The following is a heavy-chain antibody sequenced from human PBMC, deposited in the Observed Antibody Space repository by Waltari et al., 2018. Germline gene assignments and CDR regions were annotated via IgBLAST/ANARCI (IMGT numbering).Heavy chain of an antibody. V-gene: IGHV1-18*01. D-gene: IGHD6-13*01. J-gene: IGHJ1*01. CDR3: ARDDVDSSNFGGF. CDR2: IYPYNGNT. CDR1: GYIFSNYG. Sequence: QLVQSGAEVKKPGASVKVSCKASGYIFSNYGITWVRKAPGQGLEWMGWIYPYNGNTKYEQNFQGRVTMTTDTSTTTAYMEIRSLRSDDTAIYYCARDDVDSSNFGGFWGQG.